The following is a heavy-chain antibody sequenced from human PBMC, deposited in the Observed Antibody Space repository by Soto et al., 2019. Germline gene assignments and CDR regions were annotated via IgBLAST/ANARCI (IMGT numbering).Heavy chain of an antibody. CDR3: ARDMGYYDSGGYTGAFAI. J-gene: IGHJ3*02. Sequence: PSETLSLTCTVSGGSISSGGYYWNWIRQHPGKGLEWVGYIYYSGSTYYNPSLKSRVTISVDTFKNQFSLKLTSVTAADTAVYYCARDMGYYDSGGYTGAFAIWGEGTMVTVSS. D-gene: IGHD3-22*01. CDR1: GGSISSGGYY. CDR2: IYYSGST. V-gene: IGHV4-31*03.